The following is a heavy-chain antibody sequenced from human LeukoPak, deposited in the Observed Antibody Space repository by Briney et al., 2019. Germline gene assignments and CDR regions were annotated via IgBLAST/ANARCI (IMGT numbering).Heavy chain of an antibody. V-gene: IGHV5-51*01. CDR3: ARQGYCSGGSCPPDDAFDI. CDR2: IYPGDPDT. D-gene: IGHD2-15*01. J-gene: IGHJ3*02. CDR1: GYSFTTYW. Sequence: GESLKISCKGSGYSFTTYWIGWVRQMPGKGLECMGIIYPGDPDTTYSPSFQGQVTISADKSINTAYLQWSSLKASDTAMYFCARQGYCSGGSCPPDDAFDIWGQGTMVTVSS.